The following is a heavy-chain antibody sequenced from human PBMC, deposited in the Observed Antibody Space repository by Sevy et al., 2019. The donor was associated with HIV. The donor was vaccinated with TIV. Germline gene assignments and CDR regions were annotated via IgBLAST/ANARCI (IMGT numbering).Heavy chain of an antibody. CDR2: IIPIFGTA. CDR3: ARGPSYDILTGYYKSYFDY. V-gene: IGHV1-69*13. D-gene: IGHD3-9*01. Sequence: ASVKVSCKASGGTFSSYAISWVRQAPGQGLEWMGGIIPIFGTANYAQKFQGRVTITGDESTSTAYMGLSSLRSEDTAVYYCARGPSYDILTGYYKSYFDYWGQGTLVTVSS. J-gene: IGHJ4*02. CDR1: GGTFSSYA.